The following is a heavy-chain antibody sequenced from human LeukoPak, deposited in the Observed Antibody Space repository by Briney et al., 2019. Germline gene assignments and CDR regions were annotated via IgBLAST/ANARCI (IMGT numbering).Heavy chain of an antibody. CDR1: GFTFSSYG. CDR2: ISYDGSNK. V-gene: IGHV3-30*18. D-gene: IGHD3-10*01. CDR3: AKEPLF. Sequence: GRSLRLSCAASGFTFSSYGMHWVRQAPGKGLEWVAVISYDGSNKYYADSVKGRFTISRDNSKNTLYLQMNSLRAEDTAVYYCAKEPLFWGQGTLVTVSS. J-gene: IGHJ4*02.